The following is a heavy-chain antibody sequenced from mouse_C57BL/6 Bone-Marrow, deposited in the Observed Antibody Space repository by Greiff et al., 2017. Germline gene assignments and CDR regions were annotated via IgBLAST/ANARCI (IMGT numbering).Heavy chain of an antibody. CDR1: GYTFTSYG. J-gene: IGHJ3*01. CDR2: IYLGNGYT. CDR3: ARELWLFAY. V-gene: IGHV1-58*01. Sequence: VQLQQSGAELVRPGSSVKMSCKTSGYTFTSYGINWVKQRPGQGLEWIGYIYLGNGYTEYNEKFKGKATLTSDTSSSTAYMQLSSLTSEDSAIYFCARELWLFAYWGQGTLVTVSA. D-gene: IGHD1-1*02.